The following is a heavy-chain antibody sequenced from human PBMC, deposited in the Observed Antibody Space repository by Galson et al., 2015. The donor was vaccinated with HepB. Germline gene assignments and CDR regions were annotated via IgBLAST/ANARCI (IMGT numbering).Heavy chain of an antibody. Sequence: SVKVSCKASGYTFTSYAMNWVRQAPGQGLEWMGWINTNTGNPTYAQGFTGRFVFSLDTSVSTAYLQISSLKAEDTAVYYCARDISAYYYDSRGRGLFDIWGQGTMVTVSS. CDR2: INTNTGNP. CDR3: ARDISAYYYDSRGRGLFDI. J-gene: IGHJ3*02. D-gene: IGHD3-22*01. V-gene: IGHV7-4-1*02. CDR1: GYTFTSYA.